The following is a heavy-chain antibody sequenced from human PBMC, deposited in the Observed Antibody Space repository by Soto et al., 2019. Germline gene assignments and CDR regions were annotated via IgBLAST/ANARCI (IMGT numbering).Heavy chain of an antibody. J-gene: IGHJ4*02. CDR2: INAANGNT. V-gene: IGHV1-3*01. D-gene: IGHD1-26*01. Sequence: ASVKVSCKASGYTFTSYALHWVRQAPGQRLEWMGWINAANGNTKYSQKFQARVTITRDTSATTTYMALSGLTSEDTAVYYCARVRLGAPTRYFDYWGQGTLVTVSS. CDR1: GYTFTSYA. CDR3: ARVRLGAPTRYFDY.